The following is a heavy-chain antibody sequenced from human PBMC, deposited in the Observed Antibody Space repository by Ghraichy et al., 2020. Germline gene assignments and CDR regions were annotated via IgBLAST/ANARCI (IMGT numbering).Heavy chain of an antibody. CDR3: AKRVGVGSSWFFRCCAFDI. J-gene: IGHJ3*02. D-gene: IGHD6-13*01. V-gene: IGHV3-23*01. CDR2: ISGSGGST. CDR1: GFTFSSYA. Sequence: GESLNISCAASGFTFSSYAMSWVRQAPGKGLEWVSAISGSGGSTYYADSVKGRFTISRDNSKNTLYLQMNSLRAEDTAVYYCAKRVGVGSSWFFRCCAFDIWGQGTMVTVSS.